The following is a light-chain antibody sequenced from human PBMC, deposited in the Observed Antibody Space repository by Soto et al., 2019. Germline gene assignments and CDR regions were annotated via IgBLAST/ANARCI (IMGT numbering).Light chain of an antibody. CDR3: SSYTSSSTLYV. V-gene: IGLV2-14*01. J-gene: IGLJ1*01. Sequence: QSALTQPASVSGSPGQSITISCTGTSSDVGGYNYVTWYQQHPCKAPKLMIYDVTNRPSGGSNRFSGSKSGNTASLTISGLQAEDEAEYYCSSYTSSSTLYVFGTGTKVTVL. CDR2: DVT. CDR1: SSDVGGYNY.